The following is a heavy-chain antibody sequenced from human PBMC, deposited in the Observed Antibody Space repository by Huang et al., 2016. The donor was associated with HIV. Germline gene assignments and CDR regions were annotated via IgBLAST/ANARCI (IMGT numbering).Heavy chain of an antibody. CDR3: VRDGTSYCWFDS. CDR1: GFTFSKYA. Sequence: EAQLVESGGGLVQPGGSLRPSCVTYGFTFSKYAMHWVRQATGKGLQFVAAIRDDGGGSRHYAESVKNRFAISRDNSENKRDLQMGRLRNEDKAVYYCVRDGTSYCWFDSWGQGTLVTVSS. D-gene: IGHD1-26*01. CDR2: IRDDGGGSR. V-gene: IGHV3-64*07. J-gene: IGHJ5*01.